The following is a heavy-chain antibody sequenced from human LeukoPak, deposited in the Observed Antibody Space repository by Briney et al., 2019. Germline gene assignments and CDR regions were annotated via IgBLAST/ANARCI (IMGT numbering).Heavy chain of an antibody. CDR1: GFTFSSYG. J-gene: IGHJ4*02. Sequence: PGGSLRLSCAASGFTFSSYGMHWVRQAPGKGLEWVAVISYDGSNKYYADSVKGRFTISRDNSKNTAYLQMSSLRAEDTAVYYCGKDRLLDGYNSHWGQGTLVTVSS. V-gene: IGHV3-30*18. D-gene: IGHD5-24*01. CDR2: ISYDGSNK. CDR3: GKDRLLDGYNSH.